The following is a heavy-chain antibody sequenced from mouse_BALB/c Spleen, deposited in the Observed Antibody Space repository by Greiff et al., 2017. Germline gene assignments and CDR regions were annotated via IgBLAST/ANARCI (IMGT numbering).Heavy chain of an antibody. V-gene: IGHV1-54*01. CDR3: AREGITFYAMDY. Sequence: LQESGAELVRPGTSVKVSCKASGYAFTNYLIEWVKQRPGQGLEWIGMIHPSDSETRLNQKFKDKATLTVDKSSSTAYMQLSSPTSEDSAVYYCAREGITFYAMDYWGQGTSVTVSS. D-gene: IGHD1-1*01. J-gene: IGHJ4*01. CDR1: GYAFTNYL. CDR2: IHPSDSET.